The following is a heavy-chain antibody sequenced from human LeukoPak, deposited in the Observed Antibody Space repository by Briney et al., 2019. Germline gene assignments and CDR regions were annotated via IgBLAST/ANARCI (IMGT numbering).Heavy chain of an antibody. CDR2: ISYDGSNK. CDR1: GFTFSSYG. J-gene: IGHJ3*02. D-gene: IGHD2-15*01. Sequence: GRSLRLSCAASGFTFSSYGMHWVRQAPGKRLEWVAVISYDGSNKYYADSVKGRFTISRDNSKNTLYLQMNSLRAEDTAVYYCAKDGGSDPDSFDIWGQGTMVTVSS. CDR3: AKDGGSDPDSFDI. V-gene: IGHV3-30*18.